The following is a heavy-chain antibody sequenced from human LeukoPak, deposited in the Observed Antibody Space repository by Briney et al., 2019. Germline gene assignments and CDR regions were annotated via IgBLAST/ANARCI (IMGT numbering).Heavy chain of an antibody. V-gene: IGHV3-48*01. Sequence: GGSLRLSCAASGFTFRRYSMNWVRQAPGKGLEWVSFISDTTTTIYYADSVKGRFTISRDNDKNSLYLQMNSLRVEDTAVYYCARALATSGVYEDYWGQGTLVTVSS. CDR2: ISDTTTTI. J-gene: IGHJ4*02. CDR3: ARALATSGVYEDY. CDR1: GFTFRRYS. D-gene: IGHD1-26*01.